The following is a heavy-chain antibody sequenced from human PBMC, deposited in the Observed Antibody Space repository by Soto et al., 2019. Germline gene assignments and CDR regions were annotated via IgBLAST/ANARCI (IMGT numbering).Heavy chain of an antibody. D-gene: IGHD3-3*01. J-gene: IGHJ6*02. Sequence: QVQLVQSGAEVKKPGSSVKVSCKASGGTFSSYANSWVRQAPGQGLEWMGGIIPIFGTANYAQKFQGRVTITAFVSTSTAYTELSSLRSEYTAVYYFARDLIVDFCSVPIPYVMNVGGQGTTFTFSS. CDR1: GGTFSSYA. CDR3: ARDLIVDFCSVPIPYVMNV. CDR2: IIPIFGTA. V-gene: IGHV1-69*01.